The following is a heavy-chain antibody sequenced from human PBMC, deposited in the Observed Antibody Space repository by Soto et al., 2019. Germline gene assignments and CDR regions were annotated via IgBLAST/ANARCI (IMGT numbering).Heavy chain of an antibody. J-gene: IGHJ5*02. CDR3: AHSARLYYDIWSAYYWDNSYDP. CDR2: IYWDDDK. D-gene: IGHD3-3*01. Sequence: SGPTLVNPTQTLTLTCTFSGFSLSTSGVGVGWIRQPPGKALEWLALIYWDDDKRYSPSLKSRLTITKDTSKNQVVLTMTNMEPVDKATDTCAHSARLYYDIWSAYYWDNSYDPWGHEALVTAAS. V-gene: IGHV2-5*02. CDR1: GFSLSTSGVG.